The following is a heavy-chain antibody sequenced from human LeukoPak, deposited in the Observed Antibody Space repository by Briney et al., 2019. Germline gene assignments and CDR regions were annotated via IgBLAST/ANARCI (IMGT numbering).Heavy chain of an antibody. CDR1: DGSISSYY. Sequence: SETLSLTCTVSDGSISSYYWSWIRQPPGKGLEWIGFIYYSGSTNYNPSLKSRVTISVDTSKNQFSLKLSSVTAADTAVYYCASIAVAGRKPFDYWGQGALVTVSS. D-gene: IGHD6-19*01. CDR2: IYYSGST. CDR3: ASIAVAGRKPFDY. J-gene: IGHJ4*02. V-gene: IGHV4-59*01.